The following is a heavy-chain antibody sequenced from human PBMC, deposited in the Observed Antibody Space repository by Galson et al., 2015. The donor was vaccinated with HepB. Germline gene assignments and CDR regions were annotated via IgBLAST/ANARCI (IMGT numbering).Heavy chain of an antibody. V-gene: IGHV1-69*13. CDR2: IIPIFGTA. J-gene: IGHJ6*03. CDR1: GGTFSSYA. D-gene: IGHD1-7*01. Sequence: SVKVSCKASGGTFSSYAISWVRQAPGQGLEWMGGIIPIFGTANYAQKFQGRVTITADESTSTAYMELSSLRSEDTAVYYCAVPGGPGFALELLPPTYYMDVWGKGTTVTVSS. CDR3: AVPGGPGFALELLPPTYYMDV.